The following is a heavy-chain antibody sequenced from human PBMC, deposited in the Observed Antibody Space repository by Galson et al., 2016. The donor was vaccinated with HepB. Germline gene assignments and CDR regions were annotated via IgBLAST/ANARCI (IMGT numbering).Heavy chain of an antibody. J-gene: IGHJ4*02. V-gene: IGHV3-11*01. D-gene: IGHD6-6*01. CDR2: ISSSSNTI. Sequence: SLRLSCAASGFIFSDYHINWIRQAPGKGLKWISYISSSSNTIHYADSVKGRFTVSRDYAKNSLYLQMDSLRVEDTAIYYCASQQLGPSFDYWGQGILVTVSS. CDR3: ASQQLGPSFDY. CDR1: GFIFSDYH.